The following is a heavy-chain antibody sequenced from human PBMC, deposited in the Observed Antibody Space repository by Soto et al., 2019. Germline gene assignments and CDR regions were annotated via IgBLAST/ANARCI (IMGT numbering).Heavy chain of an antibody. Sequence: VQLLESGGGLIQPGGSLRLSCAASGFTFSYGIHWLRQAPGKGLEWVAYISYDSSNKFYGDSVKGRSTMSRDNSKNTQFLQMNSLRAEDTAVYYCAKLVIGYCSGNTRDDYWGQGTLVAVSS. V-gene: IGHV3-30*18. J-gene: IGHJ4*02. CDR3: AKLVIGYCSGNTRDDY. CDR2: ISYDSSNK. CDR1: GFTFSYG. D-gene: IGHD2-15*01.